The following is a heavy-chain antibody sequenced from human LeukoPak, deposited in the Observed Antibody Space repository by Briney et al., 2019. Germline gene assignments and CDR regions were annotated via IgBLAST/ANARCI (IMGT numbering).Heavy chain of an antibody. J-gene: IGHJ4*02. CDR1: GASITSYH. CDR3: ARGYSNPNFDS. CDR2: IYYSGNT. Sequence: SETLSLTCTVSGASITSYHWSWIRQPPGMGLEWIGYIYYSGNTHYNSSLKSRVTMSIDTSKNQFSLKLSSVTAADTAVYYCARGYSNPNFDSWGQGTLVTVSS. D-gene: IGHD4-11*01. V-gene: IGHV4-59*01.